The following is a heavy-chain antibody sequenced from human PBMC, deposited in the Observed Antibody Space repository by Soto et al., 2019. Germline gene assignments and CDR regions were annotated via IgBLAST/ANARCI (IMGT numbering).Heavy chain of an antibody. D-gene: IGHD6-13*01. V-gene: IGHV1-46*01. CDR3: ARAPEGSRSWYRGRYLQH. CDR2: INPSGGST. J-gene: IGHJ1*01. CDR1: GYTFTRYY. Sequence: ASLKVPCKASGYTFTRYYMHWVRQAPGQGLEWMGIINPSGGSTSYAQKFQGRVTMTRDTSTSTVYMEPSSLRSEDTAVYYCARAPEGSRSWYRGRYLQHWGQGTLATVSS.